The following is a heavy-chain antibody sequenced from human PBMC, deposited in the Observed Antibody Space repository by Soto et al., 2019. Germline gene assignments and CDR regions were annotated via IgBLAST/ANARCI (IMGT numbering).Heavy chain of an antibody. CDR3: ARGRVGASQPWYWFDP. CDR1: GGTFSSYA. Sequence: QVQLVQSGAEVKKPGSSVKVSCKASGGTFSSYAISWVRQAPGQGLEWMGAIIPIFGTANYAQKFQGRVTITADESTSTAYMELSSLRSEDTAVYYCARGRVGASQPWYWFDPWGQGTLVTVSS. D-gene: IGHD1-26*01. CDR2: IIPIFGTA. J-gene: IGHJ5*02. V-gene: IGHV1-69*01.